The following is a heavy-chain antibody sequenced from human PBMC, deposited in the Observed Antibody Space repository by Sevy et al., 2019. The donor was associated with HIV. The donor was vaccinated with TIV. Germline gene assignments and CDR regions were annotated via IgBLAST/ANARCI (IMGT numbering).Heavy chain of an antibody. CDR1: GFTFSSYS. J-gene: IGHJ4*02. CDR3: TRANLEYCSGGSCSTFGF. D-gene: IGHD2-15*01. CDR2: IDKNSGTI. V-gene: IGHV3-48*02. Sequence: GGSLRLSCAASGFTFSSYSMNWVRQAPGKGLEWVSYIDKNSGTIYYADSVKGRFLISRDNVKNSLSLQMNGLRDEDTAVYYCTRANLEYCSGGSCSTFGFWGQGTLVTVSS.